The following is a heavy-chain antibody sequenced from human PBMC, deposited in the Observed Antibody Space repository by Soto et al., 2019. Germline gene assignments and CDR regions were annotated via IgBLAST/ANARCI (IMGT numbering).Heavy chain of an antibody. V-gene: IGHV4-31*03. CDR1: GGSISSSSYY. J-gene: IGHJ1*01. D-gene: IGHD3-16*02. Sequence: PSETLSLTCTVSGGSISSSSYYWGWIRQPPGKGLEWIGYIYYSGSTYYNPSLKSRLTISVDTSKNQFSLKLSSVTAADTAVYYCARGVIQWGQGTMVTSPQ. CDR2: IYYSGST. CDR3: ARGVIQ.